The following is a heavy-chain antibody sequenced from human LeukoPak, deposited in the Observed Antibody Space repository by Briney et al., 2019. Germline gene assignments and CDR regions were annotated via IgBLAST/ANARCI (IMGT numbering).Heavy chain of an antibody. V-gene: IGHV4-34*01. J-gene: IGHJ1*01. Sequence: SETLSLTCAVYGGSFSGYYWSWIRQPPGKGLEWIGEINHSGSTNYNPSLKSRVTISVDTSKNQFSLKLSSVTAADTAVYYCARDVSAEYFQHWGQGTLVTVSS. CDR2: INHSGST. CDR3: ARDVSAEYFQH. CDR1: GGSFSGYY.